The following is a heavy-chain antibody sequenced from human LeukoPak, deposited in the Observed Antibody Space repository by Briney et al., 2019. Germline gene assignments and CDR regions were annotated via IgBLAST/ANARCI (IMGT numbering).Heavy chain of an antibody. J-gene: IGHJ3*02. CDR1: GGSFSGYS. V-gene: IGHV4-34*01. Sequence: SETLSLTCAVYGGSFSGYSWNWIRQPPGKGLEWIGQINHSGSTNYNSSLKSRVTISVDTSKNQFSLKLSSVTAADTAVYYCAREAGSYDAFDIWGQGTMVTVSS. CDR3: AREAGSYDAFDI. D-gene: IGHD3-10*01. CDR2: INHSGST.